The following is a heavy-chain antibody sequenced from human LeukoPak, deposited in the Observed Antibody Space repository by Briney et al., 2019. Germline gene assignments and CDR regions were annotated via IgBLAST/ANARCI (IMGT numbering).Heavy chain of an antibody. V-gene: IGHV3-23*01. D-gene: IGHD3-16*01. Sequence: PGGSQRLSCAASVLTFSSFAMSWVRRSPGKAREGGSAISGSGGSKYYADSVKGRFTISRDKSKNTLSLQTNSLRSADTAVYYCAKDLTSGATRLAAMGKDAIDIWGQGTMVTVSS. CDR2: ISGSGGSK. CDR1: VLTFSSFA. J-gene: IGHJ3*02. CDR3: AKDLTSGATRLAAMGKDAIDI.